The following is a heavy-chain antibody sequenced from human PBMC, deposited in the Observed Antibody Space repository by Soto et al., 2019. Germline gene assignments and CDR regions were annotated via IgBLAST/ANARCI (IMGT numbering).Heavy chain of an antibody. Sequence: ASVKVSCKASGYTFTGYYMHWVRQAPGQGLEWMGWINPNSGGTNYAQKFQGWVTMTRDTSISTAYMELSRLRSDDTAVYYCARRKQLAYGMDVWGQGTTVTVSS. CDR2: INPNSGGT. J-gene: IGHJ6*02. CDR3: ARRKQLAYGMDV. CDR1: GYTFTGYY. V-gene: IGHV1-2*04. D-gene: IGHD6-13*01.